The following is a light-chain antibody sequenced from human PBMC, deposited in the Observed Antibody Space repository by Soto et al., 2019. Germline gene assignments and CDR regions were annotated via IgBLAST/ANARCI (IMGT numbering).Light chain of an antibody. CDR1: SSDVGGHNY. J-gene: IGLJ1*01. Sequence: QSVLTQPASVSGSPGQSITISCTGTSSDVGGHNYVSWYQQHSGEAPKVIIYEVTNRPSGVSDRFSASKSGNVASLTISGLQAEDEADYYCSSYTSSSTYVFGTGTKVTVL. V-gene: IGLV2-14*03. CDR2: EVT. CDR3: SSYTSSSTYV.